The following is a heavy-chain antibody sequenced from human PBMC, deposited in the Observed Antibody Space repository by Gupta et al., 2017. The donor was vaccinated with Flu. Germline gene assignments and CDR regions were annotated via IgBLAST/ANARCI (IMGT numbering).Heavy chain of an antibody. Sequence: QVPPVQAVVEGEKNGATVKVYFNASEFIFNRCSLYWVRQAPGQRLEWMGRINAANGDTKYSQKFQGRVTITTDTSASTAYMELSSLRSEDTAVYYCARGAAYCSNGVCSWGYYFQDWGQGTLVTGSS. CDR2: INAANGDT. J-gene: IGHJ4*02. D-gene: IGHD2-8*01. CDR1: EFIFNRCS. V-gene: IGHV1-3*01. CDR3: ARGAAYCSNGVCSWGYYFQD.